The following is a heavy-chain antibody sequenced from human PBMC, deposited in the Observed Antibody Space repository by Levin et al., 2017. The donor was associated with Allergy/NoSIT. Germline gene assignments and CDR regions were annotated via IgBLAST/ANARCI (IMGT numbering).Heavy chain of an antibody. CDR1: GFTFSSYW. J-gene: IGHJ4*02. V-gene: IGHV3-74*01. CDR2: INSDGSST. CDR3: ARDVNSNPTVY. Sequence: GESLKISCAASGFTFSSYWMHWVRQAPGKGLVWVSRINSDGSSTSYADSVKGRFTISRDNAKNTLYLQMNSLRAEDTAVYYCARDVNSNPTVYWGQGTLVTVSS. D-gene: IGHD4-11*01.